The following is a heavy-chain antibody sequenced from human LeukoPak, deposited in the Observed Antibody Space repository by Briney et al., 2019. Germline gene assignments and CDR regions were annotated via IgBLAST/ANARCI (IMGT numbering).Heavy chain of an antibody. Sequence: GGSLRLSCAASGFTFSSYGMHWVRQAPGKGLEWVAFIRYDGSNKYYADSVKGRFTISRDNSKNTLYLQMNSLRAEDTAVYYCAKDSSSGSSGFFRDYWGQGTLVTVSS. CDR3: AKDSSSGSSGFFRDY. D-gene: IGHD3-22*01. J-gene: IGHJ4*02. CDR2: IRYDGSNK. V-gene: IGHV3-30*02. CDR1: GFTFSSYG.